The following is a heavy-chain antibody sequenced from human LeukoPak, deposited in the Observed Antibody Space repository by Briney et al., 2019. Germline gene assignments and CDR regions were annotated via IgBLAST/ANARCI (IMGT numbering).Heavy chain of an antibody. CDR2: IYHSGST. D-gene: IGHD6-19*01. CDR1: GGSISSSNW. Sequence: SETLSLTCAVSGGSISSSNWWSWVRQPPGKGLEWIGEIYHSGSTNYNPSLKSRVTISVDKSKNQFSLKLSSVTAADTAVYYCARDPGSFLSGSGWLNWFEPWGQGTLVTVSS. V-gene: IGHV4-4*02. J-gene: IGHJ5*02. CDR3: ARDPGSFLSGSGWLNWFEP.